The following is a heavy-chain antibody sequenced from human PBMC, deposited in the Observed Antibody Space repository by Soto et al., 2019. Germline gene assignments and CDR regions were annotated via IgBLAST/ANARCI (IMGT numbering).Heavy chain of an antibody. V-gene: IGHV1-18*01. CDR1: GYTFTSSG. Sequence: ASVKVACKASGYTFTSSGISWVRQAPGQGLEWMGWISAYNGNTNYAQKLQGRVTMTTDTSTSTAYMELRSLRSDDTAVYYCARSVGDWRGNGPHSGGAFDIWGQGTMVTVSS. CDR2: ISAYNGNT. D-gene: IGHD2-21*01. J-gene: IGHJ3*02. CDR3: ARSVGDWRGNGPHSGGAFDI.